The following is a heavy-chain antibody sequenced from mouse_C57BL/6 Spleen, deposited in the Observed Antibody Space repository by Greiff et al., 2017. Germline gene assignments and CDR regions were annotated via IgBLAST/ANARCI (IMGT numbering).Heavy chain of an antibody. J-gene: IGHJ4*01. Sequence: QVQLQQPGAELVMPGASVKLSCKASGYTFTSYWMHWVKLRPGQGLEWIGEMDPSDSYTNYNQKFKGKSTLTVDKSSSTAYMQLSSLTSEDSAVYYCARRYYGSNYAMDYWGQGTSVTVSS. V-gene: IGHV1-69*01. CDR1: GYTFTSYW. D-gene: IGHD1-1*01. CDR2: MDPSDSYT. CDR3: ARRYYGSNYAMDY.